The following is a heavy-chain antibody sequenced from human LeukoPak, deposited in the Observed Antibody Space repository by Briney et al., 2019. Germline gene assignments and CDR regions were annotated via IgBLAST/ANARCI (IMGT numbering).Heavy chain of an antibody. CDR2: ISGSGDNA. D-gene: IGHD2-15*01. V-gene: IGHV3-23*01. CDR1: GFSFRTYT. J-gene: IGHJ4*02. CDR3: AKSDCSGPTCYSGLDS. Sequence: PGGPLRLSCEASGFSFRTYTMSWVRLAPGKGLEWVSSISGSGDNAFYADSVKGRFALSRDNSKNTPLLQMNSLRADDAAIYFCAKSDCSGPTCYSGLDSWGQGTLVTVSS.